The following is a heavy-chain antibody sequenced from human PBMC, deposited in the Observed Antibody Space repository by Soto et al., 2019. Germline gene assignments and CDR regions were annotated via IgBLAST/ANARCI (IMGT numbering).Heavy chain of an antibody. CDR3: ARVNFWSGTTRWFDP. CDR2: ISAYNGNT. Sequence: ASVKVSCKASGYTFTSYGISWVRQAPGQGLEWIGWISAYNGNTNYAQKLQGRVTMTTDTSTSTVYMELRSLRSDDTAVYYCARVNFWSGTTRWFDPWGQGTLVTVSS. J-gene: IGHJ5*02. D-gene: IGHD3-3*01. CDR1: GYTFTSYG. V-gene: IGHV1-18*01.